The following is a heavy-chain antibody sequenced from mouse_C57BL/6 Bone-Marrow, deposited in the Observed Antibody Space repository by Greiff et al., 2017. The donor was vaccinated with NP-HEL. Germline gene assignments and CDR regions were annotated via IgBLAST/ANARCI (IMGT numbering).Heavy chain of an antibody. D-gene: IGHD2-1*01. J-gene: IGHJ4*01. CDR3: ARLEVYPYAMDY. V-gene: IGHV1-19*01. CDR1: GYTFTDYY. CDR2: INPYNGGT. Sequence: VQLQQSGPVLVKPGASVKMSCKASGYTFTDYYMNWVKQSHGKSLEWIGVINPYNGGTSYNQKFKGKATLTVDKSSSTAYMELNSLTSEDSAVYYCARLEVYPYAMDYWGQGTSVTVSS.